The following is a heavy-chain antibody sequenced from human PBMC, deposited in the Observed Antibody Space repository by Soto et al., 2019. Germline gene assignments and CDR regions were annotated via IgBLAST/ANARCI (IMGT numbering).Heavy chain of an antibody. Sequence: SETLSLTCAGSGGSISSSNWWGWVRQPPGKGLEWIGEIYHSGSTNYNPSLKSRVTISVDKSKNQFSLKLSSVTAADTAVYYCARARLQLGEWFDPWGQGTLVTVS. CDR3: ARARLQLGEWFDP. J-gene: IGHJ5*02. V-gene: IGHV4-4*02. CDR1: GGSISSSNW. D-gene: IGHD3-16*01. CDR2: IYHSGST.